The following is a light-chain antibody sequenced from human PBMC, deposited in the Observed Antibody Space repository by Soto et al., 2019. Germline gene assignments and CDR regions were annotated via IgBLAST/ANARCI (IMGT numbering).Light chain of an antibody. CDR1: QSVSSN. V-gene: IGKV3-15*01. CDR3: LQYNIWPPWT. Sequence: EIVMTQSPDTLCVSPGERATLSCRASQSVSSNLAWYQQKVGQAPRLLIYGASTRATGIPARFSGSGSGTEFTLTIRSLQSEDFAIYYCLQYNIWPPWTFGQGTKGDIK. J-gene: IGKJ1*01. CDR2: GAS.